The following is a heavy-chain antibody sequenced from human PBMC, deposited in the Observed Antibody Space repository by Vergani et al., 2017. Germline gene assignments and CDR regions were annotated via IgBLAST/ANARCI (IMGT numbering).Heavy chain of an antibody. J-gene: IGHJ5*02. D-gene: IGHD6-19*01. CDR2: IHYSENN. CDR1: FDSIRNLY. CDR3: ASDTHSGQRADR. Sequence: QVQLQESGPGLVKSSETLSLTCSVSFDSIRNLYCNWIRQPPGKGLEWIGSIHYSENNNYNPSLKTRVTISVDTSKNQFSLTLPSVTAADTAVYYCASDTHSGQRADRWGQGILVTVTS. V-gene: IGHV4-59*11.